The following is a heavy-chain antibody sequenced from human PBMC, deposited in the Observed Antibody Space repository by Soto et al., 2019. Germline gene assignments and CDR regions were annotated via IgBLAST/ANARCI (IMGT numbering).Heavy chain of an antibody. CDR3: ARIPYYYDSSGFDY. V-gene: IGHV4-30-4*08. J-gene: IGHJ4*02. CDR2: IYYSGST. D-gene: IGHD3-22*01. Sequence: SETLSLTCAVYGGSFSGYYLSWIRQPPGKGLEWIGYIYYSGSTYYNPSLKSRVTISIDTSKNQFSLKLSSVTAADTAVYYCARIPYYYDSSGFDYWGQGTLVTVSS. CDR1: GGSFSGYY.